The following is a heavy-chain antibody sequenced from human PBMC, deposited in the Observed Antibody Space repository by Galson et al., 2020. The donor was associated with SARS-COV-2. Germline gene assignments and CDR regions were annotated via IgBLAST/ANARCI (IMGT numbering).Heavy chain of an antibody. CDR3: AKRHRDSSGFDY. V-gene: IGHV3-23*01. Sequence: GGSLRLSCAASGFTFSSYAINWLRQAPGKGLEWVPGISGSGSATYYAGSVKGRFTISRDNSQNTLYLQMNGLRAEDTAIYYCAKRHRDSSGFDYWGQGARVTVSS. CDR2: ISGSGSAT. D-gene: IGHD3-22*01. J-gene: IGHJ4*02. CDR1: GFTFSSYA.